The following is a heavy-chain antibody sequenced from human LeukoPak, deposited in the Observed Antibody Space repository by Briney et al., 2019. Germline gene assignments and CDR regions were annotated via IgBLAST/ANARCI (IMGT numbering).Heavy chain of an antibody. Sequence: PGASLRLSCAASGFTFNSYAMSWVRQAPGKGLEWVSGISGSGDSTFHADSVKGRFTISRDNSKNTLYLQMNSLRADDTAVYYCAKDLSDFWLGRNFDYWGQGTLVTVSS. CDR2: ISGSGDST. V-gene: IGHV3-23*01. J-gene: IGHJ4*02. CDR1: GFTFNSYA. D-gene: IGHD3-3*01. CDR3: AKDLSDFWLGRNFDY.